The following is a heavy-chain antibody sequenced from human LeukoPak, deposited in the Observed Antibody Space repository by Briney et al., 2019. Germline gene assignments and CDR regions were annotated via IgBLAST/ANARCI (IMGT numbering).Heavy chain of an antibody. J-gene: IGHJ4*02. Sequence: GGPLRLSCAASGFTFSSSWMHWVRHAPGGGLVWVSRMNSDGTTTNYADSVQGRFTISRDNARNTLFLQMNSLRADDTAVYYCTTAGNYRFDFWGQGTLVTVSS. D-gene: IGHD1-7*01. CDR1: GFTFSSSW. V-gene: IGHV3-74*01. CDR2: MNSDGTTT. CDR3: TTAGNYRFDF.